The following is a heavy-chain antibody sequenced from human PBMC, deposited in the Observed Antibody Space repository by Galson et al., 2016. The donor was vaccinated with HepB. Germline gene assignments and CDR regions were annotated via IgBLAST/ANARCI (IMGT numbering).Heavy chain of an antibody. CDR2: IYPGDSDT. V-gene: IGHV5-51*01. Sequence: QSGAEVKKPGESLKISCLGSGDIFRSHWIAWVRQKPGKGLEWMGLIYPGDSDTKYSPSFQGRVTISADKSLSTAYLQWSSLKASDTATYYCASQRFSGSYGWFDPWGQGTLVTVSS. D-gene: IGHD1-26*01. CDR3: ASQRFSGSYGWFDP. CDR1: GDIFRSHW. J-gene: IGHJ5*02.